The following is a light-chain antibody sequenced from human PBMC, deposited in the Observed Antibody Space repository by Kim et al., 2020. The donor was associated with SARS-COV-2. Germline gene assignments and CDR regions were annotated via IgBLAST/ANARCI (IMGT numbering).Light chain of an antibody. CDR3: QTWGTTVV. V-gene: IGLV4-69*01. CDR2: VNSDGSH. Sequence: GASVRLTCRLRSRHLTYAIAWHQQQPGKGPRYLMKVNSDGSHNKGDGIPDRFSGSSSGADRYLTLSSLQSEDEADYYCQTWGTTVVFGGGTQLTVL. J-gene: IGLJ2*01. CDR1: SRHLTYA.